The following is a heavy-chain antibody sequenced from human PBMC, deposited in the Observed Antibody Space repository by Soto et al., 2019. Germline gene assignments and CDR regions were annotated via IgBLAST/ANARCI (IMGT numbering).Heavy chain of an antibody. J-gene: IGHJ6*03. V-gene: IGHV3-48*01. CDR2: ISSSSSVI. CDR3: ARDLSWGSNWYYYMDV. D-gene: IGHD7-27*01. Sequence: SGGGLVQPGGSLRLSCATSGFILSDCAMNWVRQAPGKGLEWVSYISSSSSVIDYADSVKGRFTVSRDNARNSLYLQMNSLRAEDTAVYYCARDLSWGSNWYYYMDVWGKGTTVTVSS. CDR1: GFILSDCA.